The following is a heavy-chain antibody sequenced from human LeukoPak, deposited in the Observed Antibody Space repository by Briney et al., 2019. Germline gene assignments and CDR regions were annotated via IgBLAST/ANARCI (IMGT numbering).Heavy chain of an antibody. V-gene: IGHV3-30*03. CDR3: ATSIAVAGFDY. D-gene: IGHD6-19*01. Sequence: GGSLRLSCAASGFTFSSYAMHWVRQAPGKGLEWVAVIANDGRDKHHADSVKGRFTISRDNSKNTVYLQMSSLRSEDTAVYYCATSIAVAGFDYWGQGTLVTVSS. CDR2: IANDGRDK. J-gene: IGHJ4*02. CDR1: GFTFSSYA.